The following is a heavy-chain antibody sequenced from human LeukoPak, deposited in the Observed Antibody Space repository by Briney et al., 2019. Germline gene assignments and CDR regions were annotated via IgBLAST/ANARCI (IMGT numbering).Heavy chain of an antibody. CDR3: ARDSYYYGSGSLPYYFDY. J-gene: IGHJ4*02. V-gene: IGHV3-11*01. CDR2: ISSSGSTI. CDR1: GFTFSDYY. Sequence: PGGSLRLSCAASGFTFSDYYMSLIRQAPGKGLEWVSYISSSGSTIYYADSVKGRFTNYRHNAKNSLYLQMNSLRAEDTAVYYCARDSYYYGSGSLPYYFDYWGQGTLVTVSS. D-gene: IGHD3-10*01.